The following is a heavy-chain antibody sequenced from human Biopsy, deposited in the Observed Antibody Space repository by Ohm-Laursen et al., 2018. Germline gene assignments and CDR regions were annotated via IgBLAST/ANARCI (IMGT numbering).Heavy chain of an antibody. V-gene: IGHV4-39*01. Sequence: GTLSLTCPVSGGSISNNNYYWGWIRQPPGKGLEWIGSIFYRGSTHYKPSLKSRVNISVDTSKNQFSLKLNSVTAADTAVYYCARRLPLRGFAFDVWGQGTVVTVS. D-gene: IGHD3-10*01. J-gene: IGHJ3*01. CDR3: ARRLPLRGFAFDV. CDR1: GGSISNNNYY. CDR2: IFYRGST.